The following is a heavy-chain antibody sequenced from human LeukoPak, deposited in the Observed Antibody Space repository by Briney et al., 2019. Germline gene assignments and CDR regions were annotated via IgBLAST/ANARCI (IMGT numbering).Heavy chain of an antibody. J-gene: IGHJ6*03. V-gene: IGHV1-69*13. CDR2: IIPIFGTA. CDR3: ARGAPDVLRYFDWPGANYYYYMDV. Sequence: SVKVSCKASGGTFSSYAISWVRQAPGQGLEWMGGIIPIFGTANYAQKFQGRVTITADESTSTAYMELSSLRSEDTAVYYCARGAPDVLRYFDWPGANYYYYMDVWGKGTTVTISS. D-gene: IGHD3-9*01. CDR1: GGTFSSYA.